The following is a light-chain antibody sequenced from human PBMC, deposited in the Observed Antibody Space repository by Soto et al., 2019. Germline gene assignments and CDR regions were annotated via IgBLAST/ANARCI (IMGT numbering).Light chain of an antibody. CDR1: SSDVGGYNY. V-gene: IGLV2-14*01. Sequence: QSVLTQPASVSGSPGQSITISCTGTSSDVGGYNYVSWYQQHPGKAPKLMIYEVSNRPPGVSNRFSGSKSGNTASLTISGLQAEDEAEYYCSSYTRRRTYVVGTGTKVTV. CDR2: EVS. CDR3: SSYTRRRTYV. J-gene: IGLJ1*01.